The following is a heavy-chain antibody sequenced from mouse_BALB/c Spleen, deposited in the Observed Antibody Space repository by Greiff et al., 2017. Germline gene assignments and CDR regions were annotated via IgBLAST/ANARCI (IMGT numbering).Heavy chain of an antibody. J-gene: IGHJ4*01. CDR3: ARGMDGIMDD. D-gene: IGHD2-3*01. CDR2: ISSGSSTI. CDR1: GFTFSSFG. V-gene: IGHV5-17*02. Sequence: EVHLVESGGGLVQPGGSRKLSCAASGFTFSSFGMHWVRQAPEKGLEWVAYISSGSSTIYYADTVKGRFTISRDNPKNTLFLQMTSLRSEDTAMYYCARGMDGIMDDWGQGTSVTVSS.